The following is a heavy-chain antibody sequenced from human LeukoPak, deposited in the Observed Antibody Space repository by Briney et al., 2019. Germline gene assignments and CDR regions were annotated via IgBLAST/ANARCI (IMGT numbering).Heavy chain of an antibody. V-gene: IGHV4-59*01. CDR2: IYYSGST. CDR1: GGSISSYY. J-gene: IGHJ4*02. D-gene: IGHD3-9*01. CDR3: ARAIMAGYFDWLFIDY. Sequence: SETLSLTCTVSGGSISSYYWSWIRQPPGQGLEWMGYIYYSGSTNYNPSLKSRVTISVDTSKNQFSLKLSSVTAADTAVYYCARAIMAGYFDWLFIDYWGQGTLVTVSS.